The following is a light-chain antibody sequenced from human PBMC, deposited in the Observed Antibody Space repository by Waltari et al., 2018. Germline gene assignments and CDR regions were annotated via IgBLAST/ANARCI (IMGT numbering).Light chain of an antibody. CDR2: VNSDGTH. Sequence: SVKLTCTLSSGHSSNVIAWLQQQPEKGPRFLMKVNSDGTHSKGDEIPDRFSGSSSGAERYLTISSLQSEDEADYYCQTGGHGTWVFGGGTKLTVL. V-gene: IGLV4-69*01. J-gene: IGLJ3*02. CDR1: SGHSSNV. CDR3: QTGGHGTWV.